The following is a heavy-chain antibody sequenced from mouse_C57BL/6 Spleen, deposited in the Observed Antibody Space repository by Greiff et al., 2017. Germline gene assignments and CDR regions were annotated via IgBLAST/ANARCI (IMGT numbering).Heavy chain of an antibody. D-gene: IGHD1-1*01. CDR3: ASRGYYGLPDYAMDY. CDR2: ISNGGGST. CDR1: GFTFSDYY. J-gene: IGHJ4*01. V-gene: IGHV5-12*01. Sequence: EVKVEESGGGLVQPGGSLKLSCAASGFTFSDYYMYWVRQTPEQRLEWVAYISNGGGSTYYPDTVKGQFTISRDNAKNTLYLQMSRLKSEDTAMYYGASRGYYGLPDYAMDYWGQGTSVTVSS.